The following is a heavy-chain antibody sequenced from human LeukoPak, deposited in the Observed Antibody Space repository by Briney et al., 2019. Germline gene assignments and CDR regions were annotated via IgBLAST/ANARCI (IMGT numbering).Heavy chain of an antibody. J-gene: IGHJ4*02. CDR3: ARGYDNSGYQDY. V-gene: IGHV1-69*04. D-gene: IGHD3-22*01. Sequence: SVKVSCKASGGTFSDYAITWVRQAPGQGLEWMGRIIPFLDVATYAQKFQGRVTITADKSTSTAYMEMTSLRSEDTALCYCARGYDNSGYQDYWGQGTLVTVSS. CDR2: IIPFLDVA. CDR1: GGTFSDYA.